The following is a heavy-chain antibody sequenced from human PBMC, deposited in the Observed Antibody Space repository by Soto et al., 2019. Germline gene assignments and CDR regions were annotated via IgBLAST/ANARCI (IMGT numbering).Heavy chain of an antibody. J-gene: IGHJ2*01. CDR3: ARMSYFYDKWYFDL. D-gene: IGHD3-22*01. CDR2: VYYSGTT. V-gene: IGHV4-30-4*01. Sequence: SETLSLTCPVSFASINNNDYYGSFILQTPGKGLEWIGYVYYSGTTDYIPSLKSRLSMSIDKSQNHFTLKLNSVTAADTATYYCARMSYFYDKWYFDLWGRGTLVTVSS. CDR1: FASINNNDYY.